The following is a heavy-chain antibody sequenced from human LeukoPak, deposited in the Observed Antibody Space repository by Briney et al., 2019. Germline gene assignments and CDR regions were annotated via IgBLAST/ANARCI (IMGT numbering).Heavy chain of an antibody. D-gene: IGHD3-22*01. CDR1: GFTFGSYW. CDR3: ARDKGDYDTSGSLFIF. Sequence: GGPWGLSCEASGFTFGSYWMSWFRQPPGKGLNRVANIKQDGGEKYYVDSVKGRFTISRDNAKNLLYLQMNSLRAEDTAVYHCARDKGDYDTSGSLFIFGGQGTLVTVSS. CDR2: IKQDGGEK. J-gene: IGHJ4*02. V-gene: IGHV3-7*01.